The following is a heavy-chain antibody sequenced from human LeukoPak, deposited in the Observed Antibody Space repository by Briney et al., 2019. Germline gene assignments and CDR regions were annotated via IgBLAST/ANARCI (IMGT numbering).Heavy chain of an antibody. CDR3: ARDFEYSSSSGLYYFDY. CDR2: INPNSGGT. D-gene: IGHD6-6*01. Sequence: ASVKVSCKASGYTFTGYYMHWVRQAPGQGLEWMGWINPNSGGTNYAQKFQGRVTMTRDTSISTAYMELSRLRSDDTAVYYCARDFEYSSSSGLYYFDYWGQGTLVTVSS. V-gene: IGHV1-2*02. J-gene: IGHJ4*02. CDR1: GYTFTGYY.